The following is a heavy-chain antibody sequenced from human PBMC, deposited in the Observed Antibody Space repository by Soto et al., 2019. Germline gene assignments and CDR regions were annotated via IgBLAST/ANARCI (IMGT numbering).Heavy chain of an antibody. D-gene: IGHD3-3*01. V-gene: IGHV4-59*01. CDR2: IYYGGST. J-gene: IGHJ6*02. CDR3: ARGGFNAGDFWSGYPYYYYYYGMDV. Sequence: SETLSLTCTVAGGSISRYYWSWIRQPPGKGLEWIGYIYYGGSTNYNPSLKSRVTISVDTSKNQFSLKLSSVTAADTAVYYCARGGFNAGDFWSGYPYYYYYYGMDVWGQGTTVTVSS. CDR1: GGSISRYY.